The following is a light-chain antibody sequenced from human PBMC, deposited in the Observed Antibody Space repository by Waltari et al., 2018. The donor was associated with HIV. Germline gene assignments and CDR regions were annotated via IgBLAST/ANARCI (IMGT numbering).Light chain of an antibody. CDR2: GKT. V-gene: IGLV1-40*01. Sequence: QSQLTQPPSVSGAPGQRVTISCTGSRSNIGTGYHVHSYQQVPGTAPKLLIPGKTNRPAGVPDRFSGSKSGTSASLAITGLQGEDEADYYCQSYDNSLGIVFGSGTKVTVL. CDR1: RSNIGTGYH. J-gene: IGLJ1*01. CDR3: QSYDNSLGIV.